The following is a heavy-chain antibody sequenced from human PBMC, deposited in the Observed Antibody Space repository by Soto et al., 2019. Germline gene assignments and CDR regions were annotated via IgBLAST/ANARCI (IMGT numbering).Heavy chain of an antibody. Sequence: ASVKVSCKASGYTFTSYAMHWVRQAPGQRLEWMGWINAGNGNTKYSQKFQGRVTITRDTSASTAYMELSSLRSEDTAVYYCARDSSLYYYYYGMDVWGQGTTVTVSS. D-gene: IGHD2-15*01. CDR1: GYTFTSYA. J-gene: IGHJ6*02. CDR3: ARDSSLYYYYYGMDV. CDR2: INAGNGNT. V-gene: IGHV1-3*01.